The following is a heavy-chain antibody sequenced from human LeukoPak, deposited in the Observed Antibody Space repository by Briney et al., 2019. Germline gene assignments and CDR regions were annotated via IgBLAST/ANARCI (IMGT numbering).Heavy chain of an antibody. CDR2: ISSSGSTI. CDR1: GSTFSSYE. D-gene: IGHD4-17*01. J-gene: IGHJ4*02. Sequence: GGSLRLSCAASGSTFSSYEMNWVRQAPGKGLEWVSHISSSGSTIYYADSVKGRFTISRDNAKNSLYLQMNSLRAEDTAVYYCAREATVTIRMYYFDYWGQGTLVTVSS. CDR3: AREATVTIRMYYFDY. V-gene: IGHV3-48*03.